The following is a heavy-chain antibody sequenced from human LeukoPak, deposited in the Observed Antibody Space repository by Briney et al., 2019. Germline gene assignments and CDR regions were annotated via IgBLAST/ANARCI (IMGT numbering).Heavy chain of an antibody. CDR2: ISDSGSHI. CDR3: AKDRYGSGTYGSFDP. D-gene: IGHD3-10*01. CDR1: GFTFSSYA. V-gene: IGHV3-23*01. J-gene: IGHJ5*02. Sequence: GGSLRLSCAASGFTFSSYAMTWVRQAPGKGLEWVSEISDSGSHIYYAGSVRGRFTISRDNFKSTLYLQMNSLEADDTAVYYCAKDRYGSGTYGSFDPWGQGTLVTVSS.